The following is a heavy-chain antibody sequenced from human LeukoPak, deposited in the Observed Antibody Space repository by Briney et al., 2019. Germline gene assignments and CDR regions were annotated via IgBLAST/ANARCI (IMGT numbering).Heavy chain of an antibody. CDR2: IWHDGSAK. CDR3: ARERTFGGSYYSSDY. Sequence: GGSLRLSCAASGFTFSSNGMSWVRQAPGKGLEWVANIWHDGSAKYYVDSVKGRFIISRHNAKNSLFLQMHSLQAEDTDVYYCARERTFGGSYYSSDYWGQGTLVTVSS. D-gene: IGHD1-26*01. J-gene: IGHJ4*02. V-gene: IGHV3-7*01. CDR1: GFTFSSNG.